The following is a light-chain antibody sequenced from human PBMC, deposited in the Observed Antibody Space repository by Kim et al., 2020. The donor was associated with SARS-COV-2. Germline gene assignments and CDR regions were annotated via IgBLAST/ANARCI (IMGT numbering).Light chain of an antibody. Sequence: MLTISCSSSNSNIGENPVNLYQQLPGTATNPLLHSQNQRPSGVPDRFSGSKSGTSASLAIGGLQSEDEAEYYCAAWDHSLNVYVFGTGTKVTVL. V-gene: IGLV1-44*01. J-gene: IGLJ1*01. CDR1: NSNIGENP. CDR2: SQN. CDR3: AAWDHSLNVYV.